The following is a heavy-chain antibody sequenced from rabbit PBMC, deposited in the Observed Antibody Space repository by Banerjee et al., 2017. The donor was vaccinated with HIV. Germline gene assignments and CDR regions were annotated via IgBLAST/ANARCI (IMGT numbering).Heavy chain of an antibody. V-gene: IGHV1S40*01. J-gene: IGHJ6*01. CDR1: GVSFSGSSY. CDR2: IETGGSGFT. Sequence: QSLEESGGDLVKPGASLALTCTASGVSFSGSSYMCWVRQAPGKGLEWIACIETGGSGFTYFASWAKGRFTISKTSSTTVTLQVTSLTAADTATYFCARDTSSSFSSYGMDLRGPGTLVTVS. CDR3: ARDTSSSFSSYGMDL. D-gene: IGHD1-1*01.